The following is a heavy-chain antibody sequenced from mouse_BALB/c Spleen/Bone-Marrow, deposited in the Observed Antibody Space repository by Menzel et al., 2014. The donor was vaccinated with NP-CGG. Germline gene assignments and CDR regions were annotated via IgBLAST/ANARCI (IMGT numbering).Heavy chain of an antibody. V-gene: IGHV14-3*02. Sequence: EVQLQQSGAELVKPGASVKLSCTASGFNVKDTYIHWVKQRPEQGLEWIGRIDPANGNTNYDPQFQGKATITAGTSSNTAYLQLSSLTSEDTSVYYCASYVYGYYYDYWCQGTTLTGSP. CDR1: GFNVKDTY. D-gene: IGHD2-2*01. CDR3: ASYVYGYYYDY. J-gene: IGHJ2*01. CDR2: IDPANGNT.